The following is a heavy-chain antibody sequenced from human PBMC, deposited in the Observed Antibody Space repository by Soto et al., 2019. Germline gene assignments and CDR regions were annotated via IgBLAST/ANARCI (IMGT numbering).Heavy chain of an antibody. CDR3: ARGRYCLTGRCFPNWFDS. V-gene: IGHV4-30-4*01. D-gene: IGHD2-15*01. J-gene: IGHJ5*01. Sequence: SETLSLTCSVSGDSISTVDYFWAWIRQPPGQALEYIGYIYKSATTYYNPSFEGRVAISLDTSKSHFSLNVTTVTAADTAVYFCARGRYCLTGRCFPNWFDSWGQGTLVTVSS. CDR1: GDSISTVDYF. CDR2: IYKSATT.